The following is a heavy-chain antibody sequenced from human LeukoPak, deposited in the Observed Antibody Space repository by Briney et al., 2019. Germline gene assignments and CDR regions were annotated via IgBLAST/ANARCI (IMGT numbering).Heavy chain of an antibody. CDR3: VRGISSWLVDNFDY. D-gene: IGHD6-13*01. J-gene: IGHJ4*02. CDR1: GFIFITYA. V-gene: IGHV3-64D*06. CDR2: ITTNGDST. Sequence: GGSLRLSCSASGFIFITYAMHWVRQAPGKGLEYVSGITTNGDSTFYADSVKGRFTISRDNSKNTLYLQMSSLRPEDAAVYYCVRGISSWLVDNFDYWGQGTLVTVSS.